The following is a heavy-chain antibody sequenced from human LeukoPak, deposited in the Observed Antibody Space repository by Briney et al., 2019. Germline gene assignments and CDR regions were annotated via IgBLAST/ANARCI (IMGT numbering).Heavy chain of an antibody. CDR3: ARDRGGGSGTYHYHFDY. Sequence: ASVKLSCKASGYTFTSYYMHWVRQAPGQGLEWMGIINPSDGSTHYAQKFRGTVTVTRDTSTSTVYMELSSLTSEDTAVYYCARDRGGGSGTYHYHFDYWGQGTLVTVSS. CDR1: GYTFTSYY. D-gene: IGHD3-10*01. V-gene: IGHV1-46*01. CDR2: INPSDGST. J-gene: IGHJ4*02.